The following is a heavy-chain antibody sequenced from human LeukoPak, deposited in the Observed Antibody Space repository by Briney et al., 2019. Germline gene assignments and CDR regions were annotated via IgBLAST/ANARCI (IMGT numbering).Heavy chain of an antibody. J-gene: IGHJ4*02. CDR3: ARDHGYGGNSEYYFDY. CDR2: IYHSGST. V-gene: IGHV4-4*02. CDR1: GGSISSSNW. D-gene: IGHD4-23*01. Sequence: PSETLSLTCAVSGGSISSSNWWSWVRQPPGKGLEWIGEIYHSGSTNYNPSLKSRVTISVDKSKNQFSLKLSSVTAADTAVYYCARDHGYGGNSEYYFDYWDQRTLVTVSS.